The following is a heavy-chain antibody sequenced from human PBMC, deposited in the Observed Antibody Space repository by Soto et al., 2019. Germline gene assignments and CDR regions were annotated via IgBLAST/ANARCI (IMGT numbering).Heavy chain of an antibody. Sequence: QVQLVQSGAEVKKPGASVKVACKASGYTFSDYGITWVRQAPGQGLEWVGWISAYNRDTKYAQKVQGRATMTTDTSTSTAYVELRSLRSDDTAVYFCARDHTYYDNGGTTDYWGQGTLVTVSS. CDR3: ARDHTYYDNGGTTDY. CDR2: ISAYNRDT. D-gene: IGHD3-22*01. CDR1: GYTFSDYG. J-gene: IGHJ4*02. V-gene: IGHV1-18*01.